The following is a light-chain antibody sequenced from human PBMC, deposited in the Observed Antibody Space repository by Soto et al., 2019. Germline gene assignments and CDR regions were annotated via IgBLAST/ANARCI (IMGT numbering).Light chain of an antibody. CDR2: GAS. CDR3: QQYGSSLSIT. Sequence: DIVLTQSPGTLSLSPGERATLSCRASQSVSSSYFAWYQQKPGQAPRLLIYGASSRATGIPDRFSCSWSGTDFTLTIIRLEPEDLAVYYFQQYGSSLSITFGQGTRLEIK. V-gene: IGKV3-20*01. CDR1: QSVSSSY. J-gene: IGKJ5*01.